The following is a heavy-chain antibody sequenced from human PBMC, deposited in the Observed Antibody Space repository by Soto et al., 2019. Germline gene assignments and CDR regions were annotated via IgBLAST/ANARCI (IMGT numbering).Heavy chain of an antibody. CDR3: ARRVYDSSGYYYNWFDP. D-gene: IGHD3-22*01. V-gene: IGHV4-59*08. CDR1: GGSISSYY. Sequence: QVQLQESGPGLVKPSETLSLTCTVSGGSISSYYWSWIRQPPGQGLEWIGYIYYSGSTNYNPSLKSRVTISVDTSKNQFSLKLSSVTAADTAVYYCARRVYDSSGYYYNWFDPWGQGTLVTVSS. J-gene: IGHJ5*02. CDR2: IYYSGST.